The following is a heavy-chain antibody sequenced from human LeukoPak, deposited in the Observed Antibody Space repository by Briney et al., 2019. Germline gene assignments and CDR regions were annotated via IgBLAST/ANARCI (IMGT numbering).Heavy chain of an antibody. CDR1: GGSLSTYH. D-gene: IGHD4-17*01. V-gene: IGHV4-59*13. J-gene: IGHJ3*02. CDR2: IYYSGST. CDR3: ARDLVTVTKGFDI. Sequence: SETLSLTCSVSGGSLSTYHWSWIRLSPGKGLEWIGYIYYSGSTNYNPSLKSRVSLSVDTSTNQFSLKVRSVTAADTAVYYCARDLVTVTKGFDIWGQGTMVSVSS.